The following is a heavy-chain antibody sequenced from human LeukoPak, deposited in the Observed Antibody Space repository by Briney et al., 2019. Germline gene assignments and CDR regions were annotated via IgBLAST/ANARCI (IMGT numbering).Heavy chain of an antibody. CDR3: AKVGSYHDFDY. CDR2: ISYDGSNK. Sequence: PGGSLRLSCAASGFTFSSYAMHWVRQAPGKGLEWVALISYDGSNKYYADSVKGRFTISRDNSKNTLYLQMNSLREEDTAVYYCAKVGSYHDFDYWGQGTLVTVSS. V-gene: IGHV3-30*18. J-gene: IGHJ4*02. D-gene: IGHD3-22*01. CDR1: GFTFSSYA.